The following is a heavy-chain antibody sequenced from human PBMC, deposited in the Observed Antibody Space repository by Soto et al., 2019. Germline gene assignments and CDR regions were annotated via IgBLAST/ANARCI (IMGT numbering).Heavy chain of an antibody. CDR1: GYSFSSYW. D-gene: IGHD5-12*01. CDR2: IYPGDSDT. Sequence: GESLKISCKGSGYSFSSYWIVWVRQMPGKGLEWMGIIYPGDSDTRYSPSFQGQVSISADKSISTAYLQWSSLKASDTAMYYCARRYDRSWVHDYWGQGTLVTVSS. V-gene: IGHV5-51*01. CDR3: ARRYDRSWVHDY. J-gene: IGHJ4*02.